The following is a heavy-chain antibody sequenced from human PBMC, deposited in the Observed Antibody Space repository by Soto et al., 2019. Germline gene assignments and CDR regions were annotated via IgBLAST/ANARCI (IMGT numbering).Heavy chain of an antibody. CDR2: IYHSGST. Sequence: QVQLQESGPGLVKPSETLSLTCTVSGGSISNYYWSWIRQPPGKGLEWIGYIYHSGSTIYNPSLKSRVTISVDTSKNQFSLKLTSVTAADADVYYCAGDIRTGSYRFDYWGQGTLVTVSS. CDR1: GGSISNYY. D-gene: IGHD1-26*01. V-gene: IGHV4-59*08. CDR3: AGDIRTGSYRFDY. J-gene: IGHJ4*02.